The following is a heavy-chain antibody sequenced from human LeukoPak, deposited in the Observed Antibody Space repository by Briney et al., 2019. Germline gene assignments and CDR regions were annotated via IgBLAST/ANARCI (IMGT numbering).Heavy chain of an antibody. D-gene: IGHD2/OR15-2a*01. CDR3: ARKSAGFLTA. J-gene: IGHJ5*02. V-gene: IGHV1-2*02. Sequence: PWASVKVSCKASGCTFTGDQIYWLRQAPGQGLEWVGWIKPSSGDTLYEQKFQGRVTMTRDKSISSAYMELSSLRSDDTAVYYCARKSAGFLTAWGQGTLVTVSS. CDR1: GCTFTGDQ. CDR2: IKPSSGDT.